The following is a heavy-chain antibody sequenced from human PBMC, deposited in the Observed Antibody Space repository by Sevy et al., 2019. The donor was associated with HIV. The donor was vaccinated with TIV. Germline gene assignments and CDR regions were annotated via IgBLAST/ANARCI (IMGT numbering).Heavy chain of an antibody. Sequence: GGSLRLSCEASGFTFRSYAMSWVRQAPGKGLEWVSGIIGSGDNTYYADSVKGRFTVSRDNSKNTLYVQMYSLRAEDTAVYYCAKGVSWLVLGGYFDYWGQGTPVTVSS. D-gene: IGHD6-19*01. CDR1: GFTFRSYA. CDR2: IIGSGDNT. J-gene: IGHJ4*02. CDR3: AKGVSWLVLGGYFDY. V-gene: IGHV3-23*01.